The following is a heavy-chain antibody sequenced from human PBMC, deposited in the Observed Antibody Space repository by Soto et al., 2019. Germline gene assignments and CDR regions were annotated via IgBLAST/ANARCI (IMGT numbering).Heavy chain of an antibody. J-gene: IGHJ4*02. D-gene: IGHD6-13*01. V-gene: IGHV3-74*01. CDR3: ARETPGSSSWFSADY. CDR1: GFTFSNYW. Sequence: GSLRLSCAASGFTFSNYWMHWVRQAPGKGLVWVSRIYSDASSTTYADSVKGRFTISRDNAKNTLFLQMNSLRAEDTAVYYCARETPGSSSWFSADYWGLGTLVTVSS. CDR2: IYSDASST.